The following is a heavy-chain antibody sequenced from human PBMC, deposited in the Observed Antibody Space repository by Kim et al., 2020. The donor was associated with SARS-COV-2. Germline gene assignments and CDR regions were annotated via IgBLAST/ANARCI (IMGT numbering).Heavy chain of an antibody. Sequence: SVKVSCKASGGTFSSYAISWVRQAPGQGLEWMGRIIPILGIANFAQKFQGRVTITADKSTSTAYMELSSLRSEDTAVYYCARETHSIIAAYRFDPWGQGTLVTVSS. J-gene: IGHJ5*02. CDR2: IIPILGIA. D-gene: IGHD6-6*01. CDR3: ARETHSIIAAYRFDP. V-gene: IGHV1-69*04. CDR1: GGTFSSYA.